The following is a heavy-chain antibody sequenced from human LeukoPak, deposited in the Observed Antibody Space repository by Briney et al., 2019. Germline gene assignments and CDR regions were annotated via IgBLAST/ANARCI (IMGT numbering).Heavy chain of an antibody. CDR1: GGSFSGYY. J-gene: IGHJ4*02. CDR3: ARHRRPIAAAGIDY. CDR2: INHSGST. Sequence: SETLSLTCAVYGGSFSGYYWSWIRQPPGKGLEWIGEINHSGSTNYNPSLKSRVTISVDTSKDQFSLKLSSVTAADTAVYYCARHRRPIAAAGIDYWGQGTLVTVSS. D-gene: IGHD6-13*01. V-gene: IGHV4-34*01.